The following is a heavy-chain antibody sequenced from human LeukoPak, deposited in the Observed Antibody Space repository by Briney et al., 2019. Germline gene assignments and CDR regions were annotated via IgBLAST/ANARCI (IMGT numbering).Heavy chain of an antibody. D-gene: IGHD3-10*01. CDR1: GGSLSSGGYY. V-gene: IGHV4-31*03. J-gene: IGHJ5*02. CDR3: ARAPYVSGSFGWFDP. CDR2: VAYNGMT. Sequence: SQTLSLTCTVSGGSLSSGGYYWNWIRQYPGKGLEWIGFVAYNGMTNQNPSLRSRLAISLDTSKNQFSLELTSVIAADTAVYYCARAPYVSGSFGWFDPWGQGALVTVSS.